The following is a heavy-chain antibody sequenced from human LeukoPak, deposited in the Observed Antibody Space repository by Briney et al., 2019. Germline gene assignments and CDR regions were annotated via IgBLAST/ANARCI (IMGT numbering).Heavy chain of an antibody. J-gene: IGHJ4*02. CDR1: GFTFSSYA. Sequence: GGSLRLSCSASGFTFSSYAMHWVRQAPGKGLEYVSGISSNGGSTNYADSVKGRFTISRDNSKNTLYLQMSSLRAEDTAVYYCARASSGWYGYWGQGTLVTVSS. CDR2: ISSNGGST. V-gene: IGHV3-64D*09. CDR3: ARASSGWYGY. D-gene: IGHD6-19*01.